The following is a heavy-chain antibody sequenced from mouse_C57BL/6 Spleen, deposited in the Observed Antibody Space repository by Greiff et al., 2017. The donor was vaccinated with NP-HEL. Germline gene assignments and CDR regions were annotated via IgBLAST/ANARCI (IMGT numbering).Heavy chain of an antibody. CDR2: ISSGGSYT. Sequence: EVMLVESGGDLVKPGGSLKLSCAASGFTFSSYGMSWVRQTPDKRLEWVATISSGGSYTYYPDSVKGRFTISRDNAKNTRYLQMSSLKSEDTDMYYCARLLITTPGRWAMDYWGQGTSVTVSS. CDR1: GFTFSSYG. CDR3: ARLLITTPGRWAMDY. V-gene: IGHV5-6*01. D-gene: IGHD1-1*01. J-gene: IGHJ4*01.